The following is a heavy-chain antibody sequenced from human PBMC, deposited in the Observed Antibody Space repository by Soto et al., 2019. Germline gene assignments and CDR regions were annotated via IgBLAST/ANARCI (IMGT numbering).Heavy chain of an antibody. D-gene: IGHD5-18*01. V-gene: IGHV3-15*01. CDR1: GFTFSNAW. CDR2: IKSKTDGGTT. Sequence: EVQLVESGGGLVKPGGSLRLSCAASGFTFSNAWMSWVRQAPGKGLEWVGRIKSKTDGGTTDYAAPVKGRFTISRDDSKNTLYLQMDSLKTEDTAVYYCTTEGGYSYGWYYYYYMDVWGKGTTVTVSS. J-gene: IGHJ6*03. CDR3: TTEGGYSYGWYYYYYMDV.